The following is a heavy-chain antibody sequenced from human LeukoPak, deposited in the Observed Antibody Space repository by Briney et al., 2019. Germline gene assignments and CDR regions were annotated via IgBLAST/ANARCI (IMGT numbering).Heavy chain of an antibody. J-gene: IGHJ4*02. CDR3: ARWGSMYYYDSSGLYYFDY. V-gene: IGHV4-31*03. Sequence: SRTLSLTCTVSGGSISSGGYYWSWIRQHPGKGLEWIGYIYYSGSTYYNPSLKSRVTISVDTSKNQFSLKLSSVTAADTAVYYCARWGSMYYYDSSGLYYFDYWGQGTLVTVSS. CDR2: IYYSGST. D-gene: IGHD3-22*01. CDR1: GGSISSGGYY.